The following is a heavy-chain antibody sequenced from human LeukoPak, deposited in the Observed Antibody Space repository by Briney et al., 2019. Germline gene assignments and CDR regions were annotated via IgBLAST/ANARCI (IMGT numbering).Heavy chain of an antibody. J-gene: IGHJ5*02. D-gene: IGHD2-2*02. V-gene: IGHV3-20*01. CDR2: INWNGGST. CDR1: GFTFDDYG. Sequence: GGSLRLSCAASGFTFDDYGMSWVRQAPGKGLEWVSGINWNGGSTGYADSVKGRFTISRDNAKNSLYLQMNSLRAEDTALYHCARADYCSSTSCYRRGFDPWGQGTLVTVSS. CDR3: ARADYCSSTSCYRRGFDP.